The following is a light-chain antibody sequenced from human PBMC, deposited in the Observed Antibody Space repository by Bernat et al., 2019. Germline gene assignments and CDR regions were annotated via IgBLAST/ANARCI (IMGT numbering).Light chain of an antibody. J-gene: IGKJ5*01. CDR1: QAIGTY. Sequence: DIQLTQSPSFLSASVGDRVTIACRAGQAIGTYLAWYQQKPGKAPKLQIYGASTLQSGVPSRFSGSGSGTEFTLTISSLQPEDFATYYCQQLDSFPITFGQGTRLEIK. CDR2: GAS. V-gene: IGKV1-9*01. CDR3: QQLDSFPIT.